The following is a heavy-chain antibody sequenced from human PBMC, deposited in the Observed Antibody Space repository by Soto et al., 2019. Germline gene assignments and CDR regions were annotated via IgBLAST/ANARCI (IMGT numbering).Heavy chain of an antibody. V-gene: IGHV3-33*01. Sequence: QVQLVESGGGVVQPGRSLRLSCAASGFSFSNYSMHWVRQAPGKGLEWVAVIWYDGSNKYYADSVKGRFTISRDNSKNTLYLQMNSLRAEDTAVYYCARSAHYDILSGYGGYYYYGLDVWGQGTTVTVSS. CDR1: GFSFSNYS. D-gene: IGHD3-9*01. CDR3: ARSAHYDILSGYGGYYYYGLDV. J-gene: IGHJ6*02. CDR2: IWYDGSNK.